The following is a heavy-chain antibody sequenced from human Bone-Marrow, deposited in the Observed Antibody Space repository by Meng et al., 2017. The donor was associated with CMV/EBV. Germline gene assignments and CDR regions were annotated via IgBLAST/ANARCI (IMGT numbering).Heavy chain of an antibody. CDR1: GFTFSRYA. J-gene: IGHJ6*02. D-gene: IGHD3-3*01. CDR3: AKACDFWSGYSNYGMEV. Sequence: GESLKISCAASGFTFSRYAVHWVRQAPGKGLEWVAFIQDDESDKKYADSVKGRFTISRDNSKNTLYLQMNSLRAEDTAVYYCAKACDFWSGYSNYGMEVWGQRATVPVAS. CDR2: IQDDESDK. V-gene: IGHV3-30*02.